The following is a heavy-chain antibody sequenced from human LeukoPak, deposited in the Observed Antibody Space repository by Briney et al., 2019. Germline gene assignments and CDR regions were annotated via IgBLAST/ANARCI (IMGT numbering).Heavy chain of an antibody. V-gene: IGHV3-30*02. Sequence: GGSLRLSCAASGFTFSSYGMHWVRQAPGKGLEGVAFIRYDGSNKYYADSVKGRFTISRDNSKNTLYLQMNSLRAEDTAVYYCAKDGKLLDKVFDYWGQGTLVTVSS. CDR1: GFTFSSYG. J-gene: IGHJ4*02. CDR2: IRYDGSNK. CDR3: AKDGKLLDKVFDY. D-gene: IGHD3-10*01.